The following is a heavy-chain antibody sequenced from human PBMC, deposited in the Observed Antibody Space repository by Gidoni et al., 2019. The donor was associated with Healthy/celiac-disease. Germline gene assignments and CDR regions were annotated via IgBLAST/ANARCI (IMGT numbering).Heavy chain of an antibody. D-gene: IGHD6-19*01. Sequence: EVQLVQSGAEVTKPGESLTISCKGSGYSFTSSWIGCVRQMPGKGLAWMGIIYPGDSNTRDSPSFQGQVTISADKSISTAYLQWSSLKASDTAMYYCARPATAGIDYWGQGTLVTVSS. V-gene: IGHV5-51*01. CDR2: IYPGDSNT. J-gene: IGHJ4*02. CDR1: GYSFTSSW. CDR3: ARPATAGIDY.